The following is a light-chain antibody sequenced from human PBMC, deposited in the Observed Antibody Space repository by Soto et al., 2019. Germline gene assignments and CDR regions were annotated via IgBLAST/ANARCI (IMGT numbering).Light chain of an antibody. CDR2: DVS. V-gene: IGLV2-14*03. J-gene: IGLJ1*01. CDR3: NSYTTSNTRQII. Sequence: QSALTQPASVSGSPGQSITISCTGTRSDVGGYNYDSWYQHHPGKAPKLIIYDVSNRPSGVSIRFSGSKSDNTASLTISGLQPVDEADYHCNSYTTSNTRQIIFGTGTKVTVL. CDR1: RSDVGGYNY.